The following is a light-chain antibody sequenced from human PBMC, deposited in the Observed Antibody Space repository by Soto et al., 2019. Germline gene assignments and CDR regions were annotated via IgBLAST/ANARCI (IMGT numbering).Light chain of an antibody. J-gene: IGLJ2*01. CDR1: SGHSNYA. V-gene: IGLV4-69*01. Sequence: QLVLTQSPSASASPGASVKLTCTLSSGHSNYAIAWHQQQSEKGPRYLMKLNSDGSHSKGDGIPDRFSGSSSGAERYLTISRLQSEDEADYYCQTWGSGIVVFGGGTKVTVL. CDR3: QTWGSGIVV. CDR2: LNSDGSH.